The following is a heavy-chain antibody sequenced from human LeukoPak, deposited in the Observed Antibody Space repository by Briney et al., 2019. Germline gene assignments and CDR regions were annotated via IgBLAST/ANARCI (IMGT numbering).Heavy chain of an antibody. Sequence: PSETLSLTCAVYGGSFSGYYWSWIRQPPGKGLEWIGEINHSGSTNCNTSLKSRVTISVDTSKNQFSLKLSSVTAADTAVYYCARGRGYSYGPGYYYFMDVWGKGTTVTVSS. V-gene: IGHV4-34*01. CDR1: GGSFSGYY. CDR3: ARGRGYSYGPGYYYFMDV. D-gene: IGHD5-18*01. CDR2: INHSGST. J-gene: IGHJ6*03.